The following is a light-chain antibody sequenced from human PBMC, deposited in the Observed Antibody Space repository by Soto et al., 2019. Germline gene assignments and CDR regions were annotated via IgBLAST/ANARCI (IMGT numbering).Light chain of an antibody. Sequence: SALTQPPSPYRAPGKSGNLSCTGTSDDGGGYKYDSWDQQHPGKAPKLMIYEVSKRPSGVPVRFSGSKSGNTASLTVSGLQPEDEADYYCSSYAASNDLGVFGTGTKVTVL. CDR3: SSYAASNDLGV. CDR1: SDDGGGYKY. J-gene: IGLJ1*01. CDR2: EVS. V-gene: IGLV2-8*01.